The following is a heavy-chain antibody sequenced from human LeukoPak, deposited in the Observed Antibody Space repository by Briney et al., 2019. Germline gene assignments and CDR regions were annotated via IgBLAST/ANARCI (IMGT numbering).Heavy chain of an antibody. J-gene: IGHJ4*02. CDR1: GGSISSYY. CDR2: IYYSGST. V-gene: IGHV4-59*01. CDR3: ARRGYYYDSSPHFDY. D-gene: IGHD3-22*01. Sequence: KPSQTLSLTCTVSGGSISSYYWSWIRQPPGKGLEWIGYIYYSGSTNYNPSLKSRVTISVDTSKNQFSLKLSSVTAADTAVYYCARRGYYYDSSPHFDYWGQGTLVTVSS.